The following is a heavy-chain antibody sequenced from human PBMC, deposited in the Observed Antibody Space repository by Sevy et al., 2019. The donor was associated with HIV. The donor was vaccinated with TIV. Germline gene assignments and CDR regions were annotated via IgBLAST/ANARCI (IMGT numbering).Heavy chain of an antibody. CDR1: TFTFGHYA. J-gene: IGHJ4*02. V-gene: IGHV3-30*04. Sequence: GGSLRLPCAASTFTFGHYAMHWVRQAPGKGLQWVAGISYEGSSEYYTDSVKGRFTISRDNSKNTLNLEMNNLRVEDTALYYCARDWGTPPTAILYYFDFWGQGIPVTVSS. D-gene: IGHD3-16*01. CDR3: ARDWGTPPTAILYYFDF. CDR2: ISYEGSSE.